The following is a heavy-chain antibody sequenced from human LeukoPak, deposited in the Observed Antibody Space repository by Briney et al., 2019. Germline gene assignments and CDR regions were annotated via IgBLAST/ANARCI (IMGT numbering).Heavy chain of an antibody. Sequence: GGSLRLSCSASGFTFSTYAMNWVRQAPGKGLEWVSYITSSGSTIHYADSVKGRFTTSRDNAKNSLHLQMNSLRVEDTAVYYCARDGLAALVDYWGQGTLVTVSS. CDR2: ITSSGSTI. CDR1: GFTFSTYA. CDR3: ARDGLAALVDY. V-gene: IGHV3-48*01. J-gene: IGHJ4*02. D-gene: IGHD2-15*01.